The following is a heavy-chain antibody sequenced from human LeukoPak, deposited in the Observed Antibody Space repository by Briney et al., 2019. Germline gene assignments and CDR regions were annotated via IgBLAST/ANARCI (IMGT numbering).Heavy chain of an antibody. CDR1: GFTVSTNY. Sequence: GGSLRLSCAASGFTVSTNYMSWVRQSPGKGLEWVSVIYSGGSPYYADSVKGRFTISRDNSKNTLYLQMNSLRVEDTAMYYCAIKLETVDDYWGQGTLVTVSS. V-gene: IGHV3-53*01. D-gene: IGHD1-1*01. J-gene: IGHJ4*02. CDR2: IYSGGSP. CDR3: AIKLETVDDY.